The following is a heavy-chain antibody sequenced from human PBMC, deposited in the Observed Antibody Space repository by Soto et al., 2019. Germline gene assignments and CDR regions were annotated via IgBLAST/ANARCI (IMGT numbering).Heavy chain of an antibody. Sequence: PGGSLRLSCAASRFTFSSYAMSWVRQAPGKGLEWVSLISGSADRTYYTDSVKGRFTISRDNSKNTLYLQMSSLRAEDTAVYYCARASKGTIYSPHAFDIWGQGTMVTVSS. V-gene: IGHV3-23*01. D-gene: IGHD2-21*01. CDR3: ARASKGTIYSPHAFDI. CDR1: RFTFSSYA. CDR2: ISGSADRT. J-gene: IGHJ3*02.